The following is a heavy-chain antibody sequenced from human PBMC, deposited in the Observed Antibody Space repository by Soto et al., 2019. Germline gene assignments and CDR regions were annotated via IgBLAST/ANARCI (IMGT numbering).Heavy chain of an antibody. Sequence: QVQLQEPGPGLVKPSHTLSLTSTVSGGSISRGGYYWSWIRQHPGKGLEWIGYIYYSGSTYYNPSLKSLVTISVDTSKNQFSLKLSSVTAADTAVDYCAREQSGSYDYWGQGTLVTVSS. CDR2: IYYSGST. CDR3: AREQSGSYDY. CDR1: GGSISRGGYY. D-gene: IGHD1-26*01. J-gene: IGHJ4*02. V-gene: IGHV4-31*01.